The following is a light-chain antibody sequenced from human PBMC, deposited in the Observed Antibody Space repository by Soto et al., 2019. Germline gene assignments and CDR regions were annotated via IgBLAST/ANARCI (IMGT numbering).Light chain of an antibody. CDR3: PQYNNCPYT. CDR1: QSVSSN. Sequence: EIVMTQSPATLSVSPGERATLSCRASQSVSSNLAWYQQKPGQAPRLLIYGASTRATGIPARFSGSGSGTEFTLTISSPQSEDAVVYYCPQYNNCPYTFGQGTKLEIQ. CDR2: GAS. V-gene: IGKV3-15*01. J-gene: IGKJ2*01.